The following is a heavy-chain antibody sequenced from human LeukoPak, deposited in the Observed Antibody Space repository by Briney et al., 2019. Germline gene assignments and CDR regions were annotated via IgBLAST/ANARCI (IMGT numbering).Heavy chain of an antibody. CDR2: IYSGGST. CDR1: GFTVSSNY. CDR3: ARSETEWELGYYFDY. J-gene: IGHJ4*02. D-gene: IGHD1-26*01. V-gene: IGHV3-53*01. Sequence: GGSLRLSCAASGFTVSSNYMSWVRQAPGKGLEWVSVIYSGGSTHYADSVKGRFTISRDNSKNTLYLQMNSLRAEDTAVYYCARSETEWELGYYFDYWGQGTLVTVSS.